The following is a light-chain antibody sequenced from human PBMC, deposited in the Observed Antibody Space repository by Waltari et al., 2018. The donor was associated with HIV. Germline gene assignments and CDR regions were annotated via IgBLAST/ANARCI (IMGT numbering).Light chain of an antibody. CDR1: QGISNY. J-gene: IGKJ1*01. CDR2: AAT. CDR3: RQRYSTLGT. Sequence: DIQMTQSPSSLSASVGDRVTITRRACQGISNYLNWYQQRVGEAPTHLFFAATSLQSGVPPRFGGRGAEADVTLTITSLQPEGVATYCGRQRYSTLGTFDEGTKVEI. V-gene: IGKV1-39*01.